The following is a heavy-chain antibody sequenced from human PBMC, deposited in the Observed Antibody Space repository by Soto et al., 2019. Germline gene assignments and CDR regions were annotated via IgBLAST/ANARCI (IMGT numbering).Heavy chain of an antibody. V-gene: IGHV3-21*01. CDR2: ISSSSSYI. CDR3: ARDGVVVVPAAITYYYYYGMDV. Sequence: PGVSLGLSFAASGFPFSSYSMNWVRQAPGKGLEWVSSISSSSSYIYYADSVNGRFTISRYNAKNSLYLQMNSLRAEDTAVYYCARDGVVVVPAAITYYYYYGMDVWGQGTTVTGS. D-gene: IGHD2-2*01. J-gene: IGHJ6*02. CDR1: GFPFSSYS.